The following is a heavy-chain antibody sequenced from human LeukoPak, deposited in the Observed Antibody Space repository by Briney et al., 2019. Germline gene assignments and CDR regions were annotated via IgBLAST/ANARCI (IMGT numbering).Heavy chain of an antibody. CDR1: GYTFTSYD. D-gene: IGHD6-13*01. V-gene: IGHV1-8*01. Sequence: GASVKVSCKASGYTFTSYDINWVRRATGQGLEWMGWMNPNSGNTGYAQKFQGRVTMTRNTSISTAYMELSSLRSEDTAVYYCARTSSSSWYDYYYYYGMDVWGQGTTVTVSS. J-gene: IGHJ6*02. CDR3: ARTSSSSWYDYYYYYGMDV. CDR2: MNPNSGNT.